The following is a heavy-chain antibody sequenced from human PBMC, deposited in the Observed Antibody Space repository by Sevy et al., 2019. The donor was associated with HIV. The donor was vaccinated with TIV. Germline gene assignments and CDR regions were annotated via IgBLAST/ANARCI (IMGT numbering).Heavy chain of an antibody. CDR3: ASGAYYYASRWQNFDY. D-gene: IGHD3-10*01. CDR1: GFTFSSYG. J-gene: IGHJ4*02. V-gene: IGHV3-33*01. CDR2: IWYDGTNK. Sequence: GGSLRLSCAASGFTFSSYGMHWVRQAPGKGLEWVALIWYDGTNKYYADSVKGRFTISRDNSKNTLYLQMNSLRAEDTAVYYCASGAYYYASRWQNFDYWGPGTLVTVSS.